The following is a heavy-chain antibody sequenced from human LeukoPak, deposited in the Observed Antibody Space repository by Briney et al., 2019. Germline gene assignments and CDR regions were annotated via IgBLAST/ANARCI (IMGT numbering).Heavy chain of an antibody. CDR3: ANRAGSCSSRYFEY. CDR1: GFTFSSYT. V-gene: IGHV3-23*01. Sequence: GGSLRLSCAASGFTFSSYTMSWVRQAPGKGLEWVSSISGSGGNTYNADSVKGRFTISRDNSKNTLFLQMNSLRAEDTAIYYCANRAGSCSSRYFEYWGEGTLVTVSS. J-gene: IGHJ4*02. CDR2: ISGSGGNT. D-gene: IGHD3-10*01.